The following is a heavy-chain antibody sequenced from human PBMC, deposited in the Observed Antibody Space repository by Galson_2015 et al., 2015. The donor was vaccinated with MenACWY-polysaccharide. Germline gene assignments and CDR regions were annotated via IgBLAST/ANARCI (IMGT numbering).Heavy chain of an antibody. Sequence: SLRLSCAASGFSFSHKWMNWVRQAPGKGLECVATIREGGSQKHYVDSVKGRFTISRDDAKNSLYLQMNSLRAEDTAVYYCATGDGDYGGQGTLVTVSS. CDR2: IREGGSQK. V-gene: IGHV3-7*01. J-gene: IGHJ4*02. CDR3: ATGDGDY. CDR1: GFSFSHKW. D-gene: IGHD6-6*01.